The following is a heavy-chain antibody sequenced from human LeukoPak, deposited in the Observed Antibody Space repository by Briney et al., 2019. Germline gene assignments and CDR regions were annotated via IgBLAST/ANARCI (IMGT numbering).Heavy chain of an antibody. CDR2: IYYSGST. CDR3: ARQHREYRSSYSWFDP. J-gene: IGHJ5*02. Sequence: PSETLSLTCTVSGGSISSSSYYWGWIRLPPGKGLEWIGSIYYSGSTYYNPSLKSRVTISVDTSKNQFSLKLSSVIAADTAVYYCARQHREYRSSYSWFDPWGQGTLVTVSS. D-gene: IGHD6-6*01. V-gene: IGHV4-39*01. CDR1: GGSISSSSYY.